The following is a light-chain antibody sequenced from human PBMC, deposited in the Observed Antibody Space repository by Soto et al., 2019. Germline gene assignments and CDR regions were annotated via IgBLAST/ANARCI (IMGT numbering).Light chain of an antibody. CDR1: QNVLSN. CDR3: QQYISWPPT. V-gene: IGKV3-15*01. CDR2: GAS. Sequence: EITLTQSPGTLSVSPGESATLSCRASQNVLSNLAWYQQKPGQAPRLLIYGASTRATDIPARFSGSGSGTQFTLTIGSLQSVDFALYYCQQYISWPPTLGQGTRVDIK. J-gene: IGKJ1*01.